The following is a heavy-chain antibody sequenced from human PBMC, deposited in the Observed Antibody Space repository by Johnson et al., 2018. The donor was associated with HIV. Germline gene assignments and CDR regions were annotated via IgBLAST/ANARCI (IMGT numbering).Heavy chain of an antibody. J-gene: IGHJ3*02. CDR3: TTGSFFDI. CDR2: IYSSGST. Sequence: MQLVESGGGLVQPGGSLRLSCAASGFTVSSNYMSWVRQAPGKGLEWVSVIYSSGSTYYTDSVKGRFTTSRDNSKNTLYLQMNSLKTEDTAVYYCTTGSFFDIWGQGTMVTVSS. CDR1: GFTVSSNY. V-gene: IGHV3-53*01.